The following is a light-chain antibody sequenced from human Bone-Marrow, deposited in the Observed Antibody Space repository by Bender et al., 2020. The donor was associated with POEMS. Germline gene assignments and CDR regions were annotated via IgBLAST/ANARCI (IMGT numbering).Light chain of an antibody. J-gene: IGLJ2*01. CDR2: EVS. CDR1: SSDVGYYDY. CDR3: SSYAGTNNWL. Sequence: QSALTQPASVSGSPGQSITISCTGTSSDVGYYDYVSWYQHHPGKAPELIISEVSRRPSGVPDRFSGSKSGNAASLTVSGLQAEDEADYYCSSYAGTNNWLFGGGTKLTVL. V-gene: IGLV2-8*01.